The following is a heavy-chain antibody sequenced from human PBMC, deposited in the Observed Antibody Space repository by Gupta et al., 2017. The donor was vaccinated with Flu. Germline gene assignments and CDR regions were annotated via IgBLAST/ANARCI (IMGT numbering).Heavy chain of an antibody. V-gene: IGHV4-31*03. Sequence: QVQLQESGTGLVKPSQTLSLTCTVSGGSISSGGYSWSWIRQHPGKGLEWIGYIYYSGSTYYNPSLKSRVTISVDTSKNQFSLKLSSVTAADTAVYYCARGPGTPTVTTFDYWGQGTLVTVSS. CDR2: IYYSGST. CDR3: ARGPGTPTVTTFDY. D-gene: IGHD4-17*01. J-gene: IGHJ4*02. CDR1: GGSISSGGYS.